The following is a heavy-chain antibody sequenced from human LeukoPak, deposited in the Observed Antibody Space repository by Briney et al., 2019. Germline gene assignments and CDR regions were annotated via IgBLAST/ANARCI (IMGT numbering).Heavy chain of an antibody. J-gene: IGHJ3*02. CDR1: GGSFSDYY. Sequence: SETLSLTCAVYGGSFSDYYWSWIRQPPGKGLEWIGEINHSGTTNYNSSLKSRVTISLDTSKNQFSLKLSSVTAADTAVYYCARGRIVDDAFDIWGQGTMVTVSS. D-gene: IGHD2-15*01. CDR3: ARGRIVDDAFDI. V-gene: IGHV4-34*01. CDR2: INHSGTT.